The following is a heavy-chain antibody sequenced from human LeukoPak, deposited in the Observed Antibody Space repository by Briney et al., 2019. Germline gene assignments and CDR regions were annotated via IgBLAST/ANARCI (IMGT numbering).Heavy chain of an antibody. V-gene: IGHV4-4*02. CDR1: DASISSSNR. J-gene: IGHJ4*02. CDR2: IYHSGSP. CDR3: ARVNINNWHSCDY. D-gene: IGHD1-1*01. Sequence: SPTLSITCADSDASISSSNRGGRVRQPPGKGLKWIGEIYHSGSPNYNPSLKSRVTISVDKSRNHFSLNLSSVTAADTAVYYCARVNINNWHSCDYWGQGTLVTVSS.